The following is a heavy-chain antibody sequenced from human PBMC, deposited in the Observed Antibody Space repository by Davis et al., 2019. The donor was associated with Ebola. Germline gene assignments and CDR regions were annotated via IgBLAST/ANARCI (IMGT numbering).Heavy chain of an antibody. CDR3: VRGHSNLSYYYYYGMDV. Sequence: MPSETLSLTCAVYGGSFSGYYWSWIRQPPGKGLEWIGEINHSGSTNYNPSLKSRVTISVDTSKNQFSLKLSSVTAADTAVYYCVRGHSNLSYYYYYGMDVWGQGTTVTVSS. CDR1: GGSFSGYY. D-gene: IGHD4-11*01. V-gene: IGHV4-34*01. CDR2: INHSGST. J-gene: IGHJ6*02.